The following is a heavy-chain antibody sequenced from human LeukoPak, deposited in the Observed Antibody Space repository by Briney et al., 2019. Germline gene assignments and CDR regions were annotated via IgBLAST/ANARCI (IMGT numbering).Heavy chain of an antibody. Sequence: ASVKVSCKASGYTFTGYYIHWVRQAPGQGLEWMGWICPNSGGTKYAQSFQGRVTMTRDTSSSTAHMELSSLRSDDTAVYYCARGDCSVNGCHGGNWFDPWGQGTLVTVSS. J-gene: IGHJ5*02. CDR3: ARGDCSVNGCHGGNWFDP. CDR1: GYTFTGYY. V-gene: IGHV1-2*02. CDR2: ICPNSGGT. D-gene: IGHD2-15*01.